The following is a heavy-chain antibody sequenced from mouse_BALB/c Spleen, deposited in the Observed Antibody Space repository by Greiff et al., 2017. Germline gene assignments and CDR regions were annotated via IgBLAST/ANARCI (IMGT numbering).Heavy chain of an antibody. V-gene: IGHV5-9-4*01. J-gene: IGHJ3*01. Sequence: EVQRVESGGGLVKPGGSLKLSCAASGFTFSSYAMSWVRQSPEQRLEWVAEISSGGSYTYYPDTVTGRFTISRDNAKNTLYLEMSSLRSEDTAMYYCARGETAWLAYWGQGTLVTVSA. CDR3: ARGETAWLAY. CDR1: GFTFSSYA. CDR2: ISSGGSYT.